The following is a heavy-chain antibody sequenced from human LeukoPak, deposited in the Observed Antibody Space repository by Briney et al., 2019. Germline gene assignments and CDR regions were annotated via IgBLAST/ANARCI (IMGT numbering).Heavy chain of an antibody. Sequence: PSQTLSLTCTVSGGSISSGDYYWSWIRQPPGRGLEWIGYIYYSGSTYYNPSLKSRVTISVDTSKNQFSLKLSSVTAADTAVYYCARWGGGNWFDPWGQGTLVTVSS. V-gene: IGHV4-30-4*01. CDR1: GGSISSGDYY. CDR2: IYYSGST. J-gene: IGHJ5*02. CDR3: ARWGGGNWFDP. D-gene: IGHD3-16*01.